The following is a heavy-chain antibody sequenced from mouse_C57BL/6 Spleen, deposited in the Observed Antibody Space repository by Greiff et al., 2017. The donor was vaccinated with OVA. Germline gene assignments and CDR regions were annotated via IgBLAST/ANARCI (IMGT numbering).Heavy chain of an antibody. CDR2: IDPSDSYT. CDR3: ARKDVAY. V-gene: IGHV1-50*01. CDR1: GYTFTSYW. J-gene: IGHJ3*01. Sequence: VQLQQPGAELVKPGASVKLSCKASGYTFTSYWMQWVKQRPGQGLEWIGEIDPSDSYTNYNQKFKGKATLTVDTSSSTAYMQLSSLTSEDSAVYYCARKDVAYWGQGTLVTVSA.